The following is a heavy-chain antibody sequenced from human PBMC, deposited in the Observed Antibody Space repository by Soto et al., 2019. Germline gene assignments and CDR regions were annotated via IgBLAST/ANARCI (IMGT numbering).Heavy chain of an antibody. CDR2: IYWDDDK. CDR1: GFSVSSSGEG. J-gene: IGHJ4*02. D-gene: IGHD2-21*02. CDR3: AHIEPKIVPAGGHGGFDF. Sequence: QITLKESGPTLVKPTQTLTLTCTVSGFSVSSSGEGVGWIRQPPGKDLEWLALIYWDDDKRYSPSLKSRLTITKDTSKNQVVLTLTNMDPVETATYYCAHIEPKIVPAGGHGGFDFWGQGTLVTVSS. V-gene: IGHV2-5*02.